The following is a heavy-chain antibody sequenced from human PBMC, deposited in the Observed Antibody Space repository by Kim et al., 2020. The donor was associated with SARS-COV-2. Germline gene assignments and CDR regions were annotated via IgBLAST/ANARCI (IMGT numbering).Heavy chain of an antibody. D-gene: IGHD3-22*01. CDR1: GSGFTFSSHS. Sequence: GGSLRLSCEASGSGFTFSSHSMNWVRQLPGKRLEWVSYISGVGERIYYVDSVKGRFIISRDNAKKSLFLQMNSLRDEDTAVYYCARGDDSNAFYYDYWGQGILVTVSS. V-gene: IGHV3-48*02. CDR2: ISGVGERI. J-gene: IGHJ4*02. CDR3: ARGDDSNAFYYDY.